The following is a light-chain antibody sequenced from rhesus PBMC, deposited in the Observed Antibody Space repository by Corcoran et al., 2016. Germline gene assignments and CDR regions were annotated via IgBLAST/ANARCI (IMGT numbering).Light chain of an antibody. V-gene: IGKV1-74*01. CDR3: QHGYGTPYS. Sequence: DIQMTQSPSSLSASVGDRVTITCRASENVNNYLNWYQQKPGKDPKLLIYKASTLQSGVPSRLSGSGSGTDYTFTISSLQPEDVATYYCQHGYGTPYSFGQGTKVEIK. CDR1: ENVNNY. J-gene: IGKJ2*01. CDR2: KAS.